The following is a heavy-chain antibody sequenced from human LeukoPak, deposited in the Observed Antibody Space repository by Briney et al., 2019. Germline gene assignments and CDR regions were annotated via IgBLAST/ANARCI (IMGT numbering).Heavy chain of an antibody. D-gene: IGHD6-19*01. V-gene: IGHV3-7*01. Sequence: GGSLRLSCAVSGFTFSSYWMSWVRQAPGKGLEWVANINQDGSEKYYVDSAKGRFTISRDNAKNSLYLQMNSLRAEDTAVYYCARDRSSGWDDYWGQGTLVTVSS. CDR2: INQDGSEK. J-gene: IGHJ4*02. CDR1: GFTFSSYW. CDR3: ARDRSSGWDDY.